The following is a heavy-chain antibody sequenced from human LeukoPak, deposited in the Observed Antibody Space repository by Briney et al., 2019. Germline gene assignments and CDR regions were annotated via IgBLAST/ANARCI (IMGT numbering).Heavy chain of an antibody. CDR3: ARSSAYYSRFDC. Sequence: ASVKVSFKASGYTFTSYYMHWVRQAPGQGLEWMGIINPSGGSTTYAQKFQGRVTMTRDTSTSTFYMELSSLRSEDTAVYYCARSSAYYSRFDCWGQGTLVTVSS. V-gene: IGHV1-46*01. D-gene: IGHD3-22*01. CDR2: INPSGGST. J-gene: IGHJ4*02. CDR1: GYTFTSYY.